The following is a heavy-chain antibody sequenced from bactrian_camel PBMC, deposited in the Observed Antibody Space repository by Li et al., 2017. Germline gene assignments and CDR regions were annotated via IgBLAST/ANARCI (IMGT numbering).Heavy chain of an antibody. CDR2: LDGNGRT. J-gene: IGHJ4*01. Sequence: HVQLVESGGGSVQAGGSLRLSCEASGYIHSAYCMGWFRQRPGQGREKVAILDGNGRTTYADAVKGRFTVSRGNAENSMYLQMNSLKPEDTAMYYCAAAVMFGSCPSLESAYWGQGTQVTVS. CDR1: GYIHSAYC. CDR3: AAAVMFGSCPSLESAY. V-gene: IGHV3S9*01. D-gene: IGHD6*01.